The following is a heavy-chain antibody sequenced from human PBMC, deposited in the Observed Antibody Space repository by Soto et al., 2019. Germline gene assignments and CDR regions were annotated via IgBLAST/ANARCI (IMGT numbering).Heavy chain of an antibody. CDR2: ISSSSSYI. D-gene: IGHD2-2*01. Sequence: GGSLRLSCAASGFTFSSYSMNWVRQAPGKXLEWVSSISSSSSYIYYADSVKGRFTISRDNAKNSLYLQMNSLRAEDTAVYYCARDQDIVVVPAAPGYYYGMDVWGQGTTVTVSS. CDR3: ARDQDIVVVPAAPGYYYGMDV. V-gene: IGHV3-21*01. J-gene: IGHJ6*02. CDR1: GFTFSSYS.